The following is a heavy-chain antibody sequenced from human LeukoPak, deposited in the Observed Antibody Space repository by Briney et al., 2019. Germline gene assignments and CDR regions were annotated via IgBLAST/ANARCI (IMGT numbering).Heavy chain of an antibody. V-gene: IGHV4-61*05. Sequence: SETLSLTCTVSGGSISSSSYCWGWIRQPPEKGLEWIGYISNSGSTNYNPSLKSRVTISVDKSKNQFSLKLTSVTAADTAVYYCATCTTNCYGWFHVWGQGTMVTVSS. J-gene: IGHJ3*01. D-gene: IGHD2-2*01. CDR3: ATCTTNCYGWFHV. CDR1: GGSISSSSYC. CDR2: ISNSGST.